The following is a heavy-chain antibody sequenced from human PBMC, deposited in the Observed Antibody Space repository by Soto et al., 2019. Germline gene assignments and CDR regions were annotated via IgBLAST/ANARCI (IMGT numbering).Heavy chain of an antibody. CDR3: AREEVDPKGLKFY. V-gene: IGHV4-61*08. D-gene: IGHD2-15*01. CDR1: GGSSSSGGYC. J-gene: IGHJ4*02. CDR2: IYYSGST. Sequence: SVPLSHPCTVSGGSSSSGGYCWSWIRQHPGKGLEWIGYIYYSGSTNYNPSLKSRVTISVDTSKNQFSLKLSSVTAADTAVYYCAREEVDPKGLKFYWGQGTLVTISS.